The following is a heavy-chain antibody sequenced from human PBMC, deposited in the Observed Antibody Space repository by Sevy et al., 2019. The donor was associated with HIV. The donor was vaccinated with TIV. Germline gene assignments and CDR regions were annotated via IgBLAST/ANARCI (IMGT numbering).Heavy chain of an antibody. J-gene: IGHJ3*02. CDR1: RDTFNTYA. CDR3: ARRGITIFGVLTFDI. Sequence: ASVKVSCKASRDTFNTYAIVWVRQAPGQGLEWMGGTVPKFGSANYAQKFEGKVTMTADESTTTAHMELSSLRSEDTAVYYCARRGITIFGVLTFDIWGQRTTVTVSS. CDR2: TVPKFGSA. V-gene: IGHV1-69*13. D-gene: IGHD3-3*01.